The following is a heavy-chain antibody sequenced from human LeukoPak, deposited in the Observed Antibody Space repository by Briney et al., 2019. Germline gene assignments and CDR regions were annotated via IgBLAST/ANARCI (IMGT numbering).Heavy chain of an antibody. J-gene: IGHJ3*02. CDR1: GYTFTGYY. CDR3: VSGLLPTSPDAFDI. V-gene: IGHV1-2*02. Sequence: ASVKVSCKASGYTFTGYYMHWVRQAPGQGLEWMGWINPNSGGTNYAQKFQGRVTMTMDTSISTAYMELSRLRSDDTGVYYCVSGLLPTSPDAFDIWGQGTMVTVSS. D-gene: IGHD3-22*01. CDR2: INPNSGGT.